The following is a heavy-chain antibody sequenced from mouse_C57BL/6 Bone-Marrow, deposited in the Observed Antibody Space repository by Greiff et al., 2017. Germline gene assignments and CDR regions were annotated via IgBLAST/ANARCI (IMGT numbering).Heavy chain of an antibody. CDR1: GYTFTSYG. V-gene: IGHV1-81*01. J-gene: IGHJ1*03. Sequence: VQLQQSGAELARPGASVKLSCKASGYTFTSYGISWVKQRTGQGLEWIGEIYPRSGNTYYNEKFKGKATLTADKSSSTAYMELRSLTSEASAVYFCARWDYYGSSYGRYFDVWGTGTTVTVSS. CDR2: IYPRSGNT. CDR3: ARWDYYGSSYGRYFDV. D-gene: IGHD1-1*01.